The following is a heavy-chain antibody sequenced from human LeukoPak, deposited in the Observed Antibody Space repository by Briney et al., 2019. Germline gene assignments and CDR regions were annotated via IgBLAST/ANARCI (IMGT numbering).Heavy chain of an antibody. CDR1: GFTFSSYE. CDR3: ARGSGYSYGAGGVIGNY. V-gene: IGHV3-48*03. J-gene: IGHJ4*02. CDR2: ISSSGSTI. D-gene: IGHD5-18*01. Sequence: PGGSLRLSCAASGFTFSSYEMNWVRQAPGKGLEWVSYISSSGSTIYYADSVKGRFTISRDNAKNSLYLQMNSLRAEDTAVYYCARGSGYSYGAGGVIGNYWGQGTLVTVSS.